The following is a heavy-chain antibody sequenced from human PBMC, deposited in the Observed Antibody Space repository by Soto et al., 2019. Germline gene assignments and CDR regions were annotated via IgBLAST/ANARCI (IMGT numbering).Heavy chain of an antibody. CDR2: ISYDGSNK. Sequence: GGSRRLACAASGFTFGSYAMHWVRQAPGKGLEWVAVISYDGSNKYHADSVKGRFTISRDNSKNTLYLQMNSLRAEDTAVYYCASGIAAADYFDYWGQGTLVTVSS. D-gene: IGHD6-13*01. CDR1: GFTFGSYA. J-gene: IGHJ4*02. CDR3: ASGIAAADYFDY. V-gene: IGHV3-30-3*01.